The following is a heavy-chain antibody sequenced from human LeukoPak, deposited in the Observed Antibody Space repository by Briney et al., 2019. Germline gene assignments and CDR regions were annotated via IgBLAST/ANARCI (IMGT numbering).Heavy chain of an antibody. Sequence: GGSLRLSCAASGFTFSSYAMHWVRQAPGKGLEWVAVISYDGSNKYYADSVKGRFTISRDNSKNTLYLQMNSLRAEDTAVYYCARDSPRIVGATDYWGQGTLVTVSS. CDR1: GFTFSSYA. CDR3: ARDSPRIVGATDY. V-gene: IGHV3-30-3*01. D-gene: IGHD1-26*01. J-gene: IGHJ4*02. CDR2: ISYDGSNK.